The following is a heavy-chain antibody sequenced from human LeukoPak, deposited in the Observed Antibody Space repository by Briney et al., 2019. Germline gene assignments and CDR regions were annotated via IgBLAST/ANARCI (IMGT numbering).Heavy chain of an antibody. CDR3: ARVSRYFDWLDPGVRFDP. Sequence: GGSLRLSCAASGFTFSSYSMNWVRQAPGKGLEWVSSISSSSSYIYYADSVKGRFTISRDNAKNSLYLQMNSLRAEDTAVYYCARVSRYFDWLDPGVRFDPWGQGTLVTVSS. V-gene: IGHV3-21*01. J-gene: IGHJ5*02. CDR1: GFTFSSYS. CDR2: ISSSSSYI. D-gene: IGHD3-9*01.